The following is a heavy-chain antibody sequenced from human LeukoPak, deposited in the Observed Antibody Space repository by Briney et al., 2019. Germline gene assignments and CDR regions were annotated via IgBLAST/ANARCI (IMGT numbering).Heavy chain of an antibody. J-gene: IGHJ5*02. CDR3: ATGGGYDTSGGYNWFDP. CDR2: ISSSGSTI. CDR1: GFTFSSYE. V-gene: IGHV3-48*03. Sequence: PGGSLRLSCAASGFTFSSYEMNWVRQAPGKGLEWVSYISSSGSTIYYADSVKGRFTISRDNSKNTLYLQMNSLRDDDTATYYCATGGGYDTSGGYNWFDPWGQGTLVTVSS. D-gene: IGHD5-12*01.